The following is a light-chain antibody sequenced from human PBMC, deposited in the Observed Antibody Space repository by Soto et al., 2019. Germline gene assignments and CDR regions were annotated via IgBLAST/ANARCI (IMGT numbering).Light chain of an antibody. V-gene: IGLV1-40*01. CDR3: QSYDSSLSAYV. CDR1: SSNIGAGYD. Sequence: QSVLTQPPSVSGAPGQRVTISCTGSSSNIGAGYDVHWYQQLPGTAPKLLIYGNSNRPSGVPDRFSGSKSGTSASLAITGLQAEDEADYYCQSYDSSLSAYVFGTGIQLTVL. J-gene: IGLJ1*01. CDR2: GNS.